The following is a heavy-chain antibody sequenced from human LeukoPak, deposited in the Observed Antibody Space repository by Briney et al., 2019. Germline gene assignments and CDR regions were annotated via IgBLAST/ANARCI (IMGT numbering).Heavy chain of an antibody. CDR1: GFIFSNYG. V-gene: IGHV3-30*18. CDR2: ISYDESNE. J-gene: IGHJ1*01. CDR3: EKELRGYSYGEH. D-gene: IGHD5-18*01. Sequence: GGSLRLSCAASGFIFSNYGMHWVRQAPGKGLEWVAVISYDESNEFYRDSVKGRFTISRDNSKNMLYLQMNSLRAEDTAVYYCEKELRGYSYGEHWGQGILVTVSS.